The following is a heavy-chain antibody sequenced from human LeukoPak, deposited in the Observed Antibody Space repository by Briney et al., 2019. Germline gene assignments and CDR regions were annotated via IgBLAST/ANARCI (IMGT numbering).Heavy chain of an antibody. CDR2: IYYSGST. Sequence: SETLSLTCTVSGGSISSYYWSWIRRPPGKGLEWIGYIYYSGSTNYNPSLKSRVTISVDTSKNQFSLKLSSVTAADTAVYYCAREHGQLGPYYYYYYMDVWGKGTTVTVSS. J-gene: IGHJ6*03. D-gene: IGHD6-6*01. V-gene: IGHV4-59*01. CDR3: AREHGQLGPYYYYYYMDV. CDR1: GGSISSYY.